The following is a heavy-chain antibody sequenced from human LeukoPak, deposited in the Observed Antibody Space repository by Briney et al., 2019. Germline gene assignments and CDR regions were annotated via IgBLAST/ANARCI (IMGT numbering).Heavy chain of an antibody. CDR1: GFTFSDFY. V-gene: IGHV3-30-3*01. D-gene: IGHD3-22*01. CDR2: ISYDGSNK. CDR3: ARGHSSGYYYSRDYYYMDV. Sequence: PGGSLRLSCAASGFTFSDFYMTWIRQAPCKGLEWVAVISYDGSNKYYADSVKGRFTISRDNSKNTLYLQMNSLRAEDTAVYYCARGHSSGYYYSRDYYYMDVWGKGTTVTVSS. J-gene: IGHJ6*03.